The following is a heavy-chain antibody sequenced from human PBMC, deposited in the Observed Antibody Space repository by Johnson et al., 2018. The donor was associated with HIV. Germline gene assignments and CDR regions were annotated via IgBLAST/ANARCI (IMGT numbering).Heavy chain of an antibody. V-gene: IGHV3-25*05. CDR3: ARERRAGGKGAFDI. J-gene: IGHJ3*02. CDR2: VNPNGGNT. CDR1: QFTLNRNY. Sequence: VQLVESGGGLAKPAWSPRLSCAASQFTLNRNYMNCIRQSPGKGLELVGRVNPNGGNTYLKDSDKERFNSSRANAKNTLYLQMNSLRAEDRTVYYCARERRAGGKGAFDIWGQGTMVTVSS. D-gene: IGHD3-16*01.